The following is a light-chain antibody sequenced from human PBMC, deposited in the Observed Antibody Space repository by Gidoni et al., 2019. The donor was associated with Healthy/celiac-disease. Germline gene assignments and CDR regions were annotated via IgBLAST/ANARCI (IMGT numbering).Light chain of an antibody. CDR3: QQCYSTPLT. V-gene: IGKV1-39*01. CDR2: AAS. CDR1: QSISSY. J-gene: IGKJ4*01. Sequence: DSKMTQYPSSLSAAVGDRVTITCRSSQSISSYLNWYQQKPGQAPKLLIYAASSLQCGVPSRFSGSGSGTDFTLTISSLQPEDFATYYCQQCYSTPLTFGGGTKVEIK.